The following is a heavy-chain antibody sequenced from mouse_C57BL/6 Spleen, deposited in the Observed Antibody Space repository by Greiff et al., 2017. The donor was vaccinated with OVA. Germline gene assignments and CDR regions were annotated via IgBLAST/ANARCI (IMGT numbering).Heavy chain of an antibody. J-gene: IGHJ2*01. D-gene: IGHD1-1*01. Sequence: QVHVKQSGTELVKPGASVKLSCKASGYTFTSYWMHWVKQRPGQGLEWIGNINPSNGGTNYNEKFKSKATLTVDKSSSTAYMQLSSLTSEDSAVYYCALITTVVEDYWGQGTTLTVSS. V-gene: IGHV1-53*01. CDR1: GYTFTSYW. CDR2: INPSNGGT. CDR3: ALITTVVEDY.